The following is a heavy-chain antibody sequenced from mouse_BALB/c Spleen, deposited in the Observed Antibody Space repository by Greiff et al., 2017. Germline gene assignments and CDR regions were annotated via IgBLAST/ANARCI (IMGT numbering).Heavy chain of an antibody. Sequence: EVQLVESGGGLVKPGGSLKLSCAASGFTFSSYAMSWVRQTPEKRLEWVASISSGGSTYYPDSVKGRFTISRDNARNILYLQMSSLRSEDTAMYYCARKIYYYGRGDYFDYWGQGTTLTVSS. V-gene: IGHV5-6-5*01. CDR1: GFTFSSYA. J-gene: IGHJ2*01. CDR2: ISSGGST. D-gene: IGHD1-1*01. CDR3: ARKIYYYGRGDYFDY.